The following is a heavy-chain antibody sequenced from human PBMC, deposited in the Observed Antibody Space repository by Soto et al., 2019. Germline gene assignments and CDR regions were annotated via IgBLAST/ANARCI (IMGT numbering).Heavy chain of an antibody. Sequence: SVKVSCKASGGTFSSYTISWVRQAPGQGLEWMGRIIPILGIANYAQKFQGRVTITADKSTSTAYMELSSLRSEDTAVYYCARDSDPTVTSLGFDYWGQGTLVTVSS. V-gene: IGHV1-69*04. CDR1: GGTFSSYT. J-gene: IGHJ4*02. D-gene: IGHD4-17*01. CDR3: ARDSDPTVTSLGFDY. CDR2: IIPILGIA.